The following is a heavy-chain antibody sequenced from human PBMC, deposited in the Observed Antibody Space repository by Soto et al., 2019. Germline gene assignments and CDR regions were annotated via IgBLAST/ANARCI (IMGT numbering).Heavy chain of an antibody. D-gene: IGHD1-1*01. CDR1: GFAFSYYG. CDR2: ISHDGKDK. Sequence: QMQLVESGGGVVQPGRSLRVSCATSGFAFSYYGIHWVRQAPGKGLEWVADISHDGKDKWYADSVKGRFTISRDNSENTVDLQMDGLRRWDKGVYFCASGGGRNGHDPRFDYWGQGNLGNVSS. J-gene: IGHJ4*02. CDR3: ASGGGRNGHDPRFDY. V-gene: IGHV3-30*03.